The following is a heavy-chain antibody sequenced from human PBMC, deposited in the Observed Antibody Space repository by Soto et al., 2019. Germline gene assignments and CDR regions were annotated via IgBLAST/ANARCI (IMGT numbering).Heavy chain of an antibody. J-gene: IGHJ6*03. D-gene: IGHD3-16*02. CDR1: RYTVTSYA. Sequence: ASVKVSCTASRYTVTSYAMHWVRQAPGQRLEWMGWINAGNGNTRYSQKFQGRVTITGDTSASTAYMELSSLTSEDTAVYYCARSNYDYIWGSYLYYMDVWRKGTTVTVSS. CDR2: INAGNGNT. CDR3: ARSNYDYIWGSYLYYMDV. V-gene: IGHV1-3*01.